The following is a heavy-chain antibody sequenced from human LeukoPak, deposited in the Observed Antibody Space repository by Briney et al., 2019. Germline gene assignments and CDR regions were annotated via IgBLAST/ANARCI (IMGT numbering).Heavy chain of an antibody. Sequence: ASVKVSCKASGGTFSSYAISWVRQAPGQGLEWMGGIIPIFGTANYAQKFQGRVTITADESTSTAYMELSSLRSEDTAVYYCASSIAAAGTRAYYYYYMDVWGKGTTVTVSS. CDR3: ASSIAAAGTRAYYYYYMDV. CDR1: GGTFSSYA. V-gene: IGHV1-69*01. D-gene: IGHD6-13*01. CDR2: IIPIFGTA. J-gene: IGHJ6*03.